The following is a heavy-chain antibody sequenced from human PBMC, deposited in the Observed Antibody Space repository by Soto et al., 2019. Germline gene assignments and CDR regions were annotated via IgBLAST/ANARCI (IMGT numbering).Heavy chain of an antibody. CDR1: GYTFTGYY. Sequence: EASVKVSCKASGYTFTGYYMHWVRQAPGQGLEWMGWINPNSGGTNYAQKFQGWVTMTRDTSISTAYMELSRLRSDDTAVYYCARETRSTDFWSGYYIYYFDYWGQGTLVTVSS. J-gene: IGHJ4*02. CDR3: ARETRSTDFWSGYYIYYFDY. D-gene: IGHD3-3*01. V-gene: IGHV1-2*04. CDR2: INPNSGGT.